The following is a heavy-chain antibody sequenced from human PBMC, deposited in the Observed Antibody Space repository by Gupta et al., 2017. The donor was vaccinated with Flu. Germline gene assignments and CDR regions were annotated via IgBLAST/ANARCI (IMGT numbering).Heavy chain of an antibody. Sequence: QVQLQESGPGLVRPSETLSLTCTVSKGSLSSFYWSWIWQPAGKGLEWIGRIYSSGSTDYNPSLKSRVTMSVDTSNNQFSLNLRSVTAADTAVYYCARGPICSGGSCYFDYWGQGTLVSVSS. D-gene: IGHD2-15*01. CDR1: KGSLSSFY. V-gene: IGHV4-4*07. CDR3: ARGPICSGGSCYFDY. J-gene: IGHJ4*02. CDR2: IYSSGST.